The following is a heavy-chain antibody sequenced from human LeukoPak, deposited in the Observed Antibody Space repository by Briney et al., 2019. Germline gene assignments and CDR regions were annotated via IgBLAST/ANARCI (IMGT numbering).Heavy chain of an antibody. J-gene: IGHJ4*02. V-gene: IGHV3-15*01. CDR3: STGGGAHDY. Sequence: GGSLGLSCAASGLTFNNAWMSWVRQAPGKGLEWVGRIRSRSAGGTTDYGAPVKGRFTISRDDSKNTLYLQMNSLKTEDTAVYYCSTGGGAHDYWGQGTLVTVSS. CDR2: IRSRSAGGTT. CDR1: GLTFNNAW. D-gene: IGHD2-21*01.